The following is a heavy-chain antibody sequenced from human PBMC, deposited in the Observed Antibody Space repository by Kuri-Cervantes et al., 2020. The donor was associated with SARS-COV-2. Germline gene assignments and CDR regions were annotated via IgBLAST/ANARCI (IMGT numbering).Heavy chain of an antibody. CDR3: ARSGSGYYYSWYFDL. V-gene: IGHV3-74*01. CDR1: GFTFSSYW. D-gene: IGHD3-22*01. Sequence: GESLKISCAASGFTFSSYWMHWVRQAPGKGLVWVSRINSDGSSTSYADSVKGRFTISRDNSKNTLYLQMNSLRAEDTAVYYCARSGSGYYYSWYFDLWGRGTLVTVSS. CDR2: INSDGSST. J-gene: IGHJ2*01.